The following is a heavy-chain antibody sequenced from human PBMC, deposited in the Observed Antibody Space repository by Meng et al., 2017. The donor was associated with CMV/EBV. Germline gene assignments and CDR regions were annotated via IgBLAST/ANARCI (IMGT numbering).Heavy chain of an antibody. CDR3: ARGSLSVSAVDY. J-gene: IGHJ4*02. Sequence: SETLSLTCAVSGGSISSSNWWSWVRQPPGKGLEWIGEIYHSGSTNYNPSLKSRVTISVDTSKNQFSLKLSSVTAADTAVYYCARGSLSVSAVDYWGQGTLVTVSS. CDR2: IYHSGST. V-gene: IGHV4-4*02. D-gene: IGHD1-26*01. CDR1: GGSISSSNW.